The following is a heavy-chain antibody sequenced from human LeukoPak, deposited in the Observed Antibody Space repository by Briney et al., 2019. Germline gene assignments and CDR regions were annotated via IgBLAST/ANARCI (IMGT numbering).Heavy chain of an antibody. CDR3: ARVSSQQLK. CDR2: ISSNGSTI. V-gene: IGHV3-11*01. D-gene: IGHD6-13*01. Sequence: PRGSLRPSCAASGFTFNDYYMSWIRQAPGEGLEWISYISSNGSTIFQSDSMKGRFTISRDNAKNSLYLQMNNLRVEDTAVYYCARVSSQQLKWGQGTLVTVSS. J-gene: IGHJ4*02. CDR1: GFTFNDYY.